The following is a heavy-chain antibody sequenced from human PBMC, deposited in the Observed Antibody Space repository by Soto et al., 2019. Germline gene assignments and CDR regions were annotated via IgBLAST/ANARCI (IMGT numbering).Heavy chain of an antibody. CDR3: ARGVPGMDV. J-gene: IGHJ6*02. CDR2: ISNDGRIE. Sequence: QVQLVQSGGGVVQPGRSLRLSCAASGFTLSDFAMHWVRQAPGKGLEWVAVISNDGRIEHYGDSVRGRLTISRDNSKHMLYLQMTSLRVEETAVYYCARGVPGMDVWGQGTTVTVSS. CDR1: GFTLSDFA. V-gene: IGHV3-30-3*01.